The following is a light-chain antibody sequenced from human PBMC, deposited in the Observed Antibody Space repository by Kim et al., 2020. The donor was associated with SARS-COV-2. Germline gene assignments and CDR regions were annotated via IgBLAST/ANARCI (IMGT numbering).Light chain of an antibody. CDR1: QDIRND. Sequence: AYVGDRVTSTCRASQDIRNDLGWYQQNPGRAPKRLIYGASSLQSGVPSRFSGSGSGTEFTLTISSLQHEDFATYFCLQHNTYPITFGQGTRLEIK. CDR2: GAS. J-gene: IGKJ5*01. V-gene: IGKV1-17*01. CDR3: LQHNTYPIT.